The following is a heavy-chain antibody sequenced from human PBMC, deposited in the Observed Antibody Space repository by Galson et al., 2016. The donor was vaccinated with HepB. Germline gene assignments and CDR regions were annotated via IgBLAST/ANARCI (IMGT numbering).Heavy chain of an antibody. CDR3: AHDKLGVPGAVFDY. D-gene: IGHD3-3*01. Sequence: PALVKPTQTLTLTCTFSGFSLSTTGVGVGWIRQPPGKALEWLALIYWDDDKRYSPSLKSRLTIIKDTSKNQVVLIMTNMDPGDTATYHCAHDKLGVPGAVFDYWGQGTLVTVSS. V-gene: IGHV2-5*02. J-gene: IGHJ4*02. CDR2: IYWDDDK. CDR1: GFSLSTTGVG.